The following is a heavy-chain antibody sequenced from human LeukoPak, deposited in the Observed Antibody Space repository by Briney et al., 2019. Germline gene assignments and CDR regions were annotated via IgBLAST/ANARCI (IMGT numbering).Heavy chain of an antibody. CDR1: GGSISSYY. D-gene: IGHD2-8*01. CDR3: ARLKGVLGAFDI. Sequence: PSETLSLTCTVSGGSISSYYWSWIRQPPGKGLEWIGYIYYGGSTNYNPSLKSRVTISVDTSKNQFSLKLSSVTAADTAVYYCARLKGVLGAFDIWGQGTMVTVSS. CDR2: IYYGGST. V-gene: IGHV4-59*08. J-gene: IGHJ3*02.